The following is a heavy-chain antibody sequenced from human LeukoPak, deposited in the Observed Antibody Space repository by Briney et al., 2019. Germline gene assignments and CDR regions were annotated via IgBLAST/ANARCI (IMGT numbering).Heavy chain of an antibody. CDR2: INPSGGST. CDR3: ARVRIAAALDY. Sequence: ASVKVSCKASGYTFTSYYMHWVRQAPGQGLELMGIINPSGGSTSYAQKFQGRVTMTRDTSTSTVYMELSSLRSEDTAVYYCARVRIAAALDYWGQGTLVTVSS. CDR1: GYTFTSYY. V-gene: IGHV1-46*01. D-gene: IGHD6-13*01. J-gene: IGHJ4*02.